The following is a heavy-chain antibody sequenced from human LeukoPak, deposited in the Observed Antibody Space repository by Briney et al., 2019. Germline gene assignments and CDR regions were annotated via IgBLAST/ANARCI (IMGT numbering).Heavy chain of an antibody. Sequence: SVKVSCKASVGTFSSYAISWVRQAPGQGLEWMGRIIPILGIANYAQKFQGRVTITADKSTSTAYMELSSLRSEDTAVYCCVSVVVAATAYSFDSWGPGTPVTVSS. J-gene: IGHJ4*02. V-gene: IGHV1-69*04. CDR1: VGTFSSYA. D-gene: IGHD2-15*01. CDR2: IIPILGIA. CDR3: VSVVVAATAYSFDS.